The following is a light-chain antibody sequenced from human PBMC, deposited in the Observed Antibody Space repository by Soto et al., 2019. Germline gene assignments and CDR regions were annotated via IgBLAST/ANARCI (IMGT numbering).Light chain of an antibody. CDR2: DVS. J-gene: IGLJ1*01. Sequence: QSALTQPASVSASPGQSITISCTGTSSDVGRYNYVSWYQQYPGKAPKLILYDVSKRPSGVADRFAGSKSGNTASLTIPGLQPEDEADYYCSSYKSSSPYLFGTGTKLTVL. CDR3: SSYKSSSPYL. V-gene: IGLV2-14*03. CDR1: SSDVGRYNY.